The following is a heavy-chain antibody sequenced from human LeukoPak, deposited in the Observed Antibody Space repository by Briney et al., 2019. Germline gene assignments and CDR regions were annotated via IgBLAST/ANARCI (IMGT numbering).Heavy chain of an antibody. V-gene: IGHV4-31*03. CDR2: IYYSGST. D-gene: IGHD3-9*01. J-gene: IGHJ4*02. Sequence: SQTLSLTCTVSGGSISSGGYYWSWIRQHPGKGLEWIGYIYYSGSTYYNPSLKSRVAISVDTSKNQFSLKLSSVTAADTAVYYCASARRYFDWSPLFDYWGQGTLVTVSS. CDR3: ASARRYFDWSPLFDY. CDR1: GGSISSGGYY.